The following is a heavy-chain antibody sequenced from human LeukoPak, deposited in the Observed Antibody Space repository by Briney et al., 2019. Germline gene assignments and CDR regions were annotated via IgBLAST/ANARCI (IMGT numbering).Heavy chain of an antibody. CDR1: GFTFTSSG. CDR3: ARGGASGSYGLDV. CDR2: NSAYNGHT. Sequence: ASVKLSCKASGFTFTSSGFSWVRRAPGQGLERMDWNSAYNGHTNYAQKFQDRVTMTTDTSTSTAYMDLRSLRSDDTAVYYCARGGASGSYGLDVWGQGTTVTVAS. V-gene: IGHV1-18*01. D-gene: IGHD1-26*01. J-gene: IGHJ6*02.